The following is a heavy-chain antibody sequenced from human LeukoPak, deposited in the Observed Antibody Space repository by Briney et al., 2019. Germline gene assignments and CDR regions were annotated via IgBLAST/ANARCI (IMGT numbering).Heavy chain of an antibody. CDR3: ARVGSRGYYFDY. CDR1: GFTFSDYY. J-gene: IGHJ4*02. Sequence: NSGGSLRLSCASSGFTFSDYYMSWIRQAPGKGLEWVSHISGSSTYTNYADSEKGRFTISRDNANNSLYLQMNSLTAEDTAVFYCARVGSRGYYFDYWGQGTLVSVSS. CDR2: ISGSSTYT. V-gene: IGHV3-11*06. D-gene: IGHD1-26*01.